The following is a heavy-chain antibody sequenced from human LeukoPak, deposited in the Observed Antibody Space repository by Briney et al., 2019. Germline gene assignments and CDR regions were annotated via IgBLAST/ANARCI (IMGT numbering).Heavy chain of an antibody. CDR3: ARDYYDSSGYYRYYYYYYMDV. D-gene: IGHD3-22*01. V-gene: IGHV1-2*06. CDR2: INPNSGGT. J-gene: IGHJ6*03. Sequence: ASVKVSCKASGYTFTGYYMHWVRQAPGQGLEWMGRINPNSGGTNYAQKFQGRVTMTRGTSTSTAYMELSRLRSDDTAVYYCARDYYDSSGYYRYYYYYYMDVWGKGTTVTVSS. CDR1: GYTFTGYY.